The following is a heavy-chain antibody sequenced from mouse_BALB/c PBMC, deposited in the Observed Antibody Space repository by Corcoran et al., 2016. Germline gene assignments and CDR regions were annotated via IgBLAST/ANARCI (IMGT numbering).Heavy chain of an antibody. CDR3: ARRGYYGNYDSAMDY. V-gene: IGHV1-66*01. CDR2: IFPGSGNT. CDR1: GYSFTSYY. Sequence: QVQLQQSGPELVKPGASVKISYKASGYSFTSYYIHWVKQRPGQGLEWIGWIFPGSGNTKYNEKFKGKATLTADTSSSTAYMQLSSLTSEDSAVYFCARRGYYGNYDSAMDYWGQGTSVTVSS. J-gene: IGHJ4*01. D-gene: IGHD2-1*01.